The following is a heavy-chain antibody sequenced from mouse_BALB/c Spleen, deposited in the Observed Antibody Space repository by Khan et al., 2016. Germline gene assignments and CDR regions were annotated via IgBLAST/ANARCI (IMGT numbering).Heavy chain of an antibody. J-gene: IGHJ2*01. CDR1: GFNIQDTY. CDR2: IDPANDNT. CDR3: ARGYYGTSHFDY. D-gene: IGHD1-1*01. Sequence: VQLQQSGAELVKPGASVKLSCTASGFNIQDTYMHWVKQRPEQGLEWIGRIDPANDNTKYDPKFQGKATITADTSSNPAYLQLSSLTSEDTAVDDCARGYYGTSHFDYWGQGTTLTVPS. V-gene: IGHV14-3*02.